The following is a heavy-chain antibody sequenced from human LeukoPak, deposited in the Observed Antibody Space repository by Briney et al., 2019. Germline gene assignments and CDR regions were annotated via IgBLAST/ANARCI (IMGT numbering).Heavy chain of an antibody. V-gene: IGHV3-53*01. Sequence: GGSLRLSCEASGFTFTGSSMNWVRQAPGKGLEWVSLIYSGGTTYYADSVKGRFTISRDNSKNTLYLQMNSLRAEDTAVYYCARRAGGYSHPYDYWGQGILVTVSS. CDR3: ARRAGGYSHPYDY. CDR2: IYSGGTT. D-gene: IGHD4-23*01. J-gene: IGHJ4*02. CDR1: GFTFTGSS.